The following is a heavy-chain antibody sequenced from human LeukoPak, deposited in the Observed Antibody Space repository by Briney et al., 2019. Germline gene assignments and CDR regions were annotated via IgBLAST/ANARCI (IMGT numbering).Heavy chain of an antibody. Sequence: GGSLRLSCAASGFTFSDYYMSWIRQAPGKGLEWVSCISSSSSYTNYADSVKGRFTISRDDSQNTIYLQMDSLRAEDTAVYYCATSSPRNYFDHWGQGTLVTVSS. CDR3: ATSSPRNYFDH. D-gene: IGHD1-14*01. J-gene: IGHJ4*02. CDR2: ISSSSSYT. CDR1: GFTFSDYY. V-gene: IGHV3-11*06.